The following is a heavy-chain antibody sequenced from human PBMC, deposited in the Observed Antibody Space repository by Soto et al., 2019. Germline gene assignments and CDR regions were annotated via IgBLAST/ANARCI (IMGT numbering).Heavy chain of an antibody. V-gene: IGHV1-69*01. CDR1: GGTFSSYA. CDR2: IIPIFGTA. D-gene: IGHD3-10*01. J-gene: IGHJ6*02. Sequence: QVQLVQSGAEVKKPGSSVKVSCKASGGTFSSYAISWVRQAPGQGLEWMGGIIPIFGTANYAQKFQGRVTITADESTSTAYMELSSLRSEDTAVYYCARGRGYYGSGSYSSPLYYYYYGMTSGAKGPRSPSP. CDR3: ARGRGYYGSGSYSSPLYYYYYGMTS.